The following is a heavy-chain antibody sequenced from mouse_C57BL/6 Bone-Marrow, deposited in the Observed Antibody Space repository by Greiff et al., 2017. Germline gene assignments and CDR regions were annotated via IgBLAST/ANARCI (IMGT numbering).Heavy chain of an antibody. CDR1: GYTFTDYE. V-gene: IGHV1-15*01. J-gene: IGHJ3*01. D-gene: IGHD2-5*01. Sequence: LVESGAELVRPGASVTLSCKASGYTFTDYEMHWVKQTPVHGLEWIGAIDPETGGTAYNQKFKGKAILTADKSSSTAYMELRSLTSEDSAVYYCTRLHYSNYVWFAYWGQGTLVTVSA. CDR3: TRLHYSNYVWFAY. CDR2: IDPETGGT.